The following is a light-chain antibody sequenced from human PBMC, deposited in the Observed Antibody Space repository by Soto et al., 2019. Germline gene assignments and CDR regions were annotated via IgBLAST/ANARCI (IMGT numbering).Light chain of an antibody. Sequence: EMGFTQSPATRSLCPGQRATLSGRASQSVSSYLAWYQQKPGQAPRLLIYDASNRATGTPARFSGSGSGTDFTPTISSLEPEDFAVYYCQQRSNWPTFGQGTKVDIK. J-gene: IGKJ1*01. CDR2: DAS. CDR3: QQRSNWPT. V-gene: IGKV3-11*01. CDR1: QSVSSY.